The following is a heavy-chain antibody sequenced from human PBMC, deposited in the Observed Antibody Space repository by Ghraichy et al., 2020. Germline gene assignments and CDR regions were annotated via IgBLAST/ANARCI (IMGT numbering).Heavy chain of an antibody. V-gene: IGHV3-48*02. Sequence: GGSLRLSCAASGFTFSSYSMNWVRQAPGKGLEWVSYISSISRTIYYADSVKGRFTTSTDNAKNALYLQMNSLRDENTAVYYCARDNAYYFDYWGQGTLVTVSS. CDR2: ISSISRTI. J-gene: IGHJ4*02. CDR3: ARDNAYYFDY. CDR1: GFTFSSYS.